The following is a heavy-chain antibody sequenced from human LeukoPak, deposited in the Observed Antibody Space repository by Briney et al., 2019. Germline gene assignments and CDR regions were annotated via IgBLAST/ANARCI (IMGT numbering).Heavy chain of an antibody. CDR2: IYYSGST. CDR1: GGSISSSSYY. J-gene: IGHJ4*02. CDR3: ARDWMEDY. D-gene: IGHD1-1*01. Sequence: SETLSLTCTVSGGSISSSSYYWGWIRQPPGKGLEWIGSIYYSGSTYYNPSLKSRVTISVDTSKNQFSLKLSSVTAADTAVYYCARDWMEDYWGQGTLVTVSS. V-gene: IGHV4-39*07.